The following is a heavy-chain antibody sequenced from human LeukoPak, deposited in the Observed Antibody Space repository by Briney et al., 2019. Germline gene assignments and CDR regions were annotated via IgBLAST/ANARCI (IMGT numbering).Heavy chain of an antibody. CDR3: ARGYASSAEAFDI. CDR1: GLTFDAYG. V-gene: IGHV3-20*04. CDR2: FIWNGGIP. Sequence: GGPLRLSCAAPGLTFDAYGMSWVGQAPGKGLDGVSCFIWNGGIPGYADSVEGRFTTSRDNAKNSLYLQMNSLRAEDTALYYCARGYASSAEAFDIWGQGTMVTVSS. J-gene: IGHJ3*02. D-gene: IGHD3-22*01.